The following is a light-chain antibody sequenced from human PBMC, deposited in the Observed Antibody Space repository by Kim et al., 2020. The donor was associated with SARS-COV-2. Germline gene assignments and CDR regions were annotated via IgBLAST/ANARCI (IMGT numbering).Light chain of an antibody. CDR3: AAWDSSLIAWV. J-gene: IGLJ3*02. CDR2: RNN. V-gene: IGLV10-54*04. CDR1: NNNVGNEG. Sequence: RQTATLTCTGNNNNVGNEGAAWLQQHQGHPPKLLSYRNNNRPSGISERFSTSRSGNTASLTITGLQPEDEADYYCAAWDSSLIAWVFGGGTQLTVL.